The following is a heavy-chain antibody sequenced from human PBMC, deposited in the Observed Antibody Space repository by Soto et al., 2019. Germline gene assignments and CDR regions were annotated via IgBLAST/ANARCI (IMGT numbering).Heavy chain of an antibody. CDR3: ARYIFGQGFIS. V-gene: IGHV1-8*01. Sequence: QVQLWQSGAEVKKPGASVKVSCKASVSTFRTLHLNWVRQAPGQGLDWMGWMHANTGITGHAQKFQGRLSMTRDTSISTAYMELSSLRADDTAVYYCARYIFGQGFISWGQGTLVTVSS. J-gene: IGHJ4*02. D-gene: IGHD3-10*01. CDR2: MHANTGIT. CDR1: VSTFRTLH.